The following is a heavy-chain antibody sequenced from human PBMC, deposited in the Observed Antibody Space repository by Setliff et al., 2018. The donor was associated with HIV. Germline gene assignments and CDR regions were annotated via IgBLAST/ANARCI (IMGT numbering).Heavy chain of an antibody. CDR3: ARGRRLMAPHYFDN. J-gene: IGHJ4*02. Sequence: NPSETLSLTCIVSGDAISNGLYWGWIRQPPGKGLEWIGTVSDSGSGHYNPPLNSRVTISVDTSKNQLSLRLTSVTAADTAMYYCARGRRLMAPHYFDNWGRGTLVTVSS. D-gene: IGHD5-12*01. CDR1: GDAISNGLY. V-gene: IGHV4-38-2*02. CDR2: VSDSGSG.